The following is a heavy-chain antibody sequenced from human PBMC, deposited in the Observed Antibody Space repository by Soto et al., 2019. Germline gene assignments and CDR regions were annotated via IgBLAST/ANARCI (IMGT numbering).Heavy chain of an antibody. CDR1: GGSISSYY. V-gene: IGHV4-59*01. CDR2: IYYSGST. D-gene: IGHD5-12*01. CDR3: ARWCLRSSNWYFDL. Sequence: QVQLQESGPGLVKPSETLSLTCTVSGGSISSYYWSWIRQPPGKGLEWIGYIYYSGSTNYNPSLKSRVTXXVXTXXNQFSLKLSSVTAADTAVHYCARWCLRSSNWYFDLWGRGTLVTVSS. J-gene: IGHJ2*01.